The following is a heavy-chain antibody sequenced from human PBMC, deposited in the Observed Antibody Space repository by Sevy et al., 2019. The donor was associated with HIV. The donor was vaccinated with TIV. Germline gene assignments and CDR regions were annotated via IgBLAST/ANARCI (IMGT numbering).Heavy chain of an antibody. CDR3: AKSRARFDGSSWIYYYYDIDV. CDR2: ISNDGSDK. V-gene: IGHV3-30*18. CDR1: GFAFSRYG. J-gene: IGHJ6*01. D-gene: IGHD6-13*01. Sequence: GGSLRLSCVASGFAFSRYGMHWVRQAPGKGLEWVALISNDGSDKNYGDSMKGRFTISRDNSRDTVYLQMNSLRAEDTAVYYCAKSRARFDGSSWIYYYYDIDVWGQGTTVTVSS.